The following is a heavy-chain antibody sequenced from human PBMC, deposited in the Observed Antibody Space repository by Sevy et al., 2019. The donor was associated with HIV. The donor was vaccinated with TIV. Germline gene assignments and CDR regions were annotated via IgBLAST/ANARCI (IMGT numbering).Heavy chain of an antibody. CDR1: GFTFDNYW. CDR3: ARVPLYSDSHINDY. J-gene: IGHJ4*02. V-gene: IGHV3-7*01. D-gene: IGHD3-22*01. CDR2: IRQDGNEI. Sequence: GGSLRLSCVASGFTFDNYWMQWVRQAPGKGLEWVANIRQDGNEIYYADSVKGRFTISRDNAKESLYLQMNSLRAEDTAVYYCARVPLYSDSHINDYWGQGTLVTVSS.